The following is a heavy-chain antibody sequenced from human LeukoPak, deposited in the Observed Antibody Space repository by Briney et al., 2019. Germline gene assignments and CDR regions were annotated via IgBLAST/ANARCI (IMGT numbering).Heavy chain of an antibody. D-gene: IGHD5-18*01. J-gene: IGHJ6*04. CDR1: GGSISSGSYY. Sequence: SETLSLTCTVSGGSISSGSYYWSWIRQPAGKGLEWIGRIYTSGSTNCNPSLKSRVTISVDTSKNQFSLKLSSVTAADTAVYYCARDAIQLWLGMDVWGKGTTVTISS. V-gene: IGHV4-61*02. CDR2: IYTSGST. CDR3: ARDAIQLWLGMDV.